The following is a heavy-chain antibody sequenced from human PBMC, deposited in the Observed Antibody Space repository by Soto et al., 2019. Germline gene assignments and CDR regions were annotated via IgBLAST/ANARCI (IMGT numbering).Heavy chain of an antibody. CDR1: GFTFSSYG. CDR3: ARDGVLGSPDAFDI. J-gene: IGHJ3*02. D-gene: IGHD3-16*01. V-gene: IGHV3-33*01. Sequence: QVQLVESGGGVVQPGRSLRLSCAASGFTFSSYGMHWVRQAPGKGLEWVAVIWYDGSNKYYGDAVKGRFTSSRDNSKNTLYLQMKRLRAEEMAVYDCARDGVLGSPDAFDIWGQGTMVTVSS. CDR2: IWYDGSNK.